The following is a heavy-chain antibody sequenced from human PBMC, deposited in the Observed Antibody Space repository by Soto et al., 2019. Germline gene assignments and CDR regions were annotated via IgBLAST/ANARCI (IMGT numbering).Heavy chain of an antibody. CDR2: ISYDGSNK. J-gene: IGHJ6*02. CDR1: GFTFSSYA. V-gene: IGHV3-30-3*01. CDR3: AREGDGSTSPLYGMDV. D-gene: IGHD2-2*01. Sequence: QVQLVESGGGVVQPGRSLRLSCAASGFTFSSYAMHWVRQAPGKGLEWVAVISYDGSNKYYADSVKGRFTISRDNSKNXLYLQMNSLRAEDTAVYYCAREGDGSTSPLYGMDVWGQGTTVTVSS.